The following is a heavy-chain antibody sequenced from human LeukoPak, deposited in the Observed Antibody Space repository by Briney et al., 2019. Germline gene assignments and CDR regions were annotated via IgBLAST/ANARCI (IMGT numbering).Heavy chain of an antibody. J-gene: IGHJ4*02. V-gene: IGHV3-30*18. CDR2: ISYDGSNK. CDR3: AKGPYPDY. CDR1: RSTFSSYG. Sequence: GGSLRLSCADSRSTFSSYGMHWVRQAPGKGLEWVAVISYDGSNKYYADSVKGRFTISRDNSKNTLYLQMNSLRAEDTAVYYCAKGPYPDYWGQGTLVTVSS.